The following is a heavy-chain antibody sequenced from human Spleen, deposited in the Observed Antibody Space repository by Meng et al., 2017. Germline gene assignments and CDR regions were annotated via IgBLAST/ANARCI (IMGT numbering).Heavy chain of an antibody. D-gene: IGHD3-22*01. Sequence: SETLSLTCVVSGGSFSDYYWGWIRQPPGKGLEWIGSIYYSGSTYYNPSLKSRVTISVDTSKNQFSLKLSSVTAADTAVYYCARPHDYYYDSSGYLVWGQGTLVTVSS. CDR2: IYYSGST. V-gene: IGHV4-38-2*01. J-gene: IGHJ4*02. CDR1: GGSFSDYY. CDR3: ARPHDYYYDSSGYLV.